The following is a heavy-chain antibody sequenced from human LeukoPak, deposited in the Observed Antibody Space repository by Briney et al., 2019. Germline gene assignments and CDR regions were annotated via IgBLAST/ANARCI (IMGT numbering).Heavy chain of an antibody. V-gene: IGHV4-61*01. J-gene: IGHJ4*02. CDR1: GGSISSGSYY. CDR2: IYYSGST. Sequence: PSETLSLTCTVSGGSISSGSYYWSWIRQPPGKGLEWIGYIYYSGSTNYNPSLKSRVTISVETSKNELSLKLRSVTAADTAVYYCARVTGYRIEDYFDYWGQGTLVTVSS. CDR3: ARVTGYRIEDYFDY. D-gene: IGHD5-12*01.